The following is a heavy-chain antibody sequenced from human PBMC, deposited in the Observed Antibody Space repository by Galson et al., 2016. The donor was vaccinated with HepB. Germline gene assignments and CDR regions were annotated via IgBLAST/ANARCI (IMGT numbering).Heavy chain of an antibody. D-gene: IGHD2-2*01. Sequence: SLRLSCAASGFTFSTYVMNWVRQAPGKGLEWVSSIGSRGDDTYYADSVKGRSTVSRDNLKNTLYLQMNSLRADDTAVYYCAKRVSSSKYFDPWGQGTLVTVSS. CDR3: AKRVSSSKYFDP. CDR2: IGSRGDDT. CDR1: GFTFSTYV. J-gene: IGHJ4*02. V-gene: IGHV3-23*01.